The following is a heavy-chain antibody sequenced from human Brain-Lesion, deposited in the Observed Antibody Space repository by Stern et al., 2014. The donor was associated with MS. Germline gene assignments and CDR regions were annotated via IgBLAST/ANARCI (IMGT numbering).Heavy chain of an antibody. D-gene: IGHD1-26*01. CDR1: EYTFTYRY. CDR2: ITPFNGNT. J-gene: IGHJ2*01. V-gene: IGHV1-45*02. CDR3: AQSGNYDWYFDL. Sequence: QLVQSGAEVRKPGSSVNVSCKASEYTFTYRYLHWVRQAPRQALAWMGWITPFNGNTLYAQKFQDRVTITADRSLSTAYMELSSLTSEDTAMYFCAQSGNYDWYFDLWGRGTLVTVSS.